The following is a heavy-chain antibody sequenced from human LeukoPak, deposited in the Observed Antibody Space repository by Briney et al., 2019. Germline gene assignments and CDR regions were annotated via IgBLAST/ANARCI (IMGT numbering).Heavy chain of an antibody. CDR3: AREVWDY. Sequence: GGSLRLSCAASGFTFSSYAMHWVRQAPGKGLEWVAVISYDGSNKYYADSVKGRFTISRDNSKNTLCLQMNSLRAEDTAVYYCAREVWDYWGQGTLVTVSS. J-gene: IGHJ4*02. CDR2: ISYDGSNK. CDR1: GFTFSSYA. V-gene: IGHV3-30-3*01.